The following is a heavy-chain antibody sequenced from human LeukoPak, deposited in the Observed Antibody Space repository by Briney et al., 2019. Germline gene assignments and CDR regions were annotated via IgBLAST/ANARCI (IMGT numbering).Heavy chain of an antibody. V-gene: IGHV3-30*18. D-gene: IGHD2-2*02. CDR3: AKDPGRFVVVPAAIDY. J-gene: IGHJ4*02. Sequence: GGSLRLSCAASGFTFSSYGMHWVRQAPGKGLEWVAVISYDGSNKYYVDSVKGRFTISRDNSKNTLYLQMNSPRAEDTAVYYCAKDPGRFVVVPAAIDYWGQGTLVTVSS. CDR2: ISYDGSNK. CDR1: GFTFSSYG.